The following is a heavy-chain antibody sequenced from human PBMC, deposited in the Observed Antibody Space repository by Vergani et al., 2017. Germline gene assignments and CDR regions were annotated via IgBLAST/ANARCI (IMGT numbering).Heavy chain of an antibody. Sequence: EVQLVESGGGLVQPGGSLRLSCAASGLTFSTYAMSWVRQVPGKGLEWVATIDNSGRSIYYTDSVKGRFTISRDNSKSTLFLQMNSLSAEDTALYYCAKSRASLDLWGEHFQHWGRGTLVTVSS. CDR2: IDNSGRSI. CDR3: AKSRASLDLWGEHFQH. J-gene: IGHJ1*01. V-gene: IGHV3-23*04. D-gene: IGHD3-16*01. CDR1: GLTFSTYA.